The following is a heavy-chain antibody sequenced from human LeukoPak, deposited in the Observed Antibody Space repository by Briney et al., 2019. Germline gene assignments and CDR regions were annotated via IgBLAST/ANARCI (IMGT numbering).Heavy chain of an antibody. Sequence: GGSLRPSCAASGFTFSSYSMNWVRQGPGKGLEWVANIKQDGSEKYYVDSVKGRFTISRDNAKKSLYLQMNSLRAEDTAVYFCARDMIILQSWGQGTLVTVSS. D-gene: IGHD3-16*01. CDR3: ARDMIILQS. V-gene: IGHV3-7*04. CDR2: IKQDGSEK. J-gene: IGHJ5*02. CDR1: GFTFSSYS.